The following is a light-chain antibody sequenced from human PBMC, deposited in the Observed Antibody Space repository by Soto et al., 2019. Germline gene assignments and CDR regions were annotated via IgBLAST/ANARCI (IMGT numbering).Light chain of an antibody. V-gene: IGKV3-20*01. CDR3: QQYGSSPGWT. CDR2: GAS. CDR1: QSVSSSY. Sequence: EIVLTQSPGTLSLSPGERATLSCRASQSVSSSYLAWYQQKPRQAPRLLIYGASSRATGIPDRFSGSGSGTDLTLTISRLEPEDFAVYYCQQYGSSPGWTFGQGTKVDIK. J-gene: IGKJ1*01.